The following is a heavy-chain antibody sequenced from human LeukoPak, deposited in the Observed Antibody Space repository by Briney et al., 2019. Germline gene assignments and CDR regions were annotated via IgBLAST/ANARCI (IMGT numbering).Heavy chain of an antibody. V-gene: IGHV3-53*01. CDR2: IYSGGRT. CDR3: ARGDRAAAAFDS. Sequence: PGGSLRLSCAASGFTFSNYAMTWVRQAPGKGLDWVSVIYSGGRTYYTDSVKGRFTISRDNSKNTLYLQMNSLRAEDTAVYYCARGDRAAAAFDSWGQGTLVTVSS. D-gene: IGHD6-13*01. J-gene: IGHJ4*02. CDR1: GFTFSNYA.